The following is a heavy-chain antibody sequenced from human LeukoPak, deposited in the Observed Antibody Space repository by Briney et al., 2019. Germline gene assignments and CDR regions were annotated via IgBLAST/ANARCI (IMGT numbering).Heavy chain of an antibody. J-gene: IGHJ2*01. V-gene: IGHV3-23*01. CDR2: ISDSGANT. CDR3: AKSMTLQWRGFFDL. Sequence: GGSLRLSCAASGFTFSTYAMSWVRQAPGKGLEWVSTISDSGANTYYADSVRGRFTISRDNSKNTLYLQKNSLRADDAAIYYCAKSMTLQWRGFFDLWGRGTHVTVSS. CDR1: GFTFSTYA. D-gene: IGHD6-19*01.